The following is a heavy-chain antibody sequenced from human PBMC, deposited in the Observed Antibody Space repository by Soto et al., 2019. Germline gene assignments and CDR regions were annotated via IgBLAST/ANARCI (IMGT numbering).Heavy chain of an antibody. Sequence: SVKVSCKASGGTFSSYAISWVRRAPGQGLEWMGGIIPIFGTANYAQKFQGRVTITADESTSTAYMELSSLRSEDTAVYYCARDRYCTNGVCPPGPYWGQGTLVTVSS. CDR1: GGTFSSYA. CDR2: IIPIFGTA. CDR3: ARDRYCTNGVCPPGPY. D-gene: IGHD2-8*01. V-gene: IGHV1-69*13. J-gene: IGHJ4*02.